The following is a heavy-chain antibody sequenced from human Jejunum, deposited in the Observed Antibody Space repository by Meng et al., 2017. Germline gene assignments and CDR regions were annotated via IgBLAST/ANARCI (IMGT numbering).Heavy chain of an antibody. CDR2: INTYSGDT. CDR3: ASNTDCTSTSCYAY. J-gene: IGHJ4*02. V-gene: IGHV1-2*06. D-gene: IGHD2-2*01. CDR1: GYSFTVYY. Sequence: QVQLVQSGAEVKKPGASVKVSGKASGYSFTVYYMHWVRQAPGQGLEWLGRINTYSGDTNYAQKFQGRVTMTRDTSISTAYMELSSLSSDDTALYYCASNTDCTSTSCYAYWGQGTLVTVSS.